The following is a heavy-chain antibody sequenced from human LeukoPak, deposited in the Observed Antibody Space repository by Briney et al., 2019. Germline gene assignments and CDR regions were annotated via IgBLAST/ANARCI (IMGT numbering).Heavy chain of an antibody. J-gene: IGHJ4*02. V-gene: IGHV3-23*01. CDR3: ARDLYDSGGYSSPIDY. CDR1: EFTFGDYA. CDR2: IGGSGVST. Sequence: PGGSLRLSRAASEFTFGDYAMGWVRQAPGKGLEWVSAIGGSGVSTYYADSVKGRFTISRDNAKNSLYLQMNSLRAEDTAVYYCARDLYDSGGYSSPIDYWGQGTLVTVSS. D-gene: IGHD3-22*01.